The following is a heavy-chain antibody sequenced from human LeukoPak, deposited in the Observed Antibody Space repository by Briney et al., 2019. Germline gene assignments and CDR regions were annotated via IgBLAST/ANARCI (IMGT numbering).Heavy chain of an antibody. CDR1: GGSISSGPYY. CDR2: IYYSGNT. Sequence: PSETLSLTCTVSGGSISSGPYYWGWIRQPPGKGLEWIGTIYYSGNTYYTSSLKSRVTISVDTSKNQFSLKLSSVTAADTAVYYCARRVVGVPYYFDYWGQGTLVTVSS. CDR3: ARRVVGVPYYFDY. V-gene: IGHV4-39*01. D-gene: IGHD1-26*01. J-gene: IGHJ4*02.